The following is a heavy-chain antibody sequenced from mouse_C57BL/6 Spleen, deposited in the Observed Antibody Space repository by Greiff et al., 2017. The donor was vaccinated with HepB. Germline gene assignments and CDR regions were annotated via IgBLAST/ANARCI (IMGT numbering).Heavy chain of an antibody. CDR2: ISDGGSYT. J-gene: IGHJ2*01. V-gene: IGHV5-4*01. CDR3: ARDYDGYLLDY. D-gene: IGHD2-3*01. CDR1: GFTFSSYA. Sequence: EVQRVESGGGLVKPGGSLKLSCAASGFTFSSYAMSWVRQTPEKRLEWVATISDGGSYTYYPDNVKGRFTISRDNAKNNLYLQMSHLKSEDTAMYYCARDYDGYLLDYWGQGTTLTVSS.